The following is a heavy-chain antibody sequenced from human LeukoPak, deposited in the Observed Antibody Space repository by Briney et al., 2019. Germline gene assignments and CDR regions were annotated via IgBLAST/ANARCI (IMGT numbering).Heavy chain of an antibody. D-gene: IGHD3-10*01. CDR3: ARGGVRGVSPSYYYYYMDV. CDR1: GGTFSSYT. Sequence: SVKVSCKASGGTFSSYTISWVRQAPGQGLEWMGRIIPILGIANYAQKFQGRVTITADKSTSTAYMELSSLRSEDTAVYYCARGGVRGVSPSYYYYYMDVWGKGTTVTVSS. CDR2: IIPILGIA. V-gene: IGHV1-69*02. J-gene: IGHJ6*03.